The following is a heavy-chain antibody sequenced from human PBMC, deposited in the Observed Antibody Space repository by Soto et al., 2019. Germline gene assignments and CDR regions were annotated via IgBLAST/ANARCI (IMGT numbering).Heavy chain of an antibody. CDR1: GGSVSSGSYF. J-gene: IGHJ6*02. D-gene: IGHD1-7*01. Sequence: ASETLSLTCTVSGGSVSSGSYFWSWIRQPPGKGLEWIGYSSYSGSTNYNPSLKSRVTISVDTPKNQFSLSLTSVTAADTAVYYCARNYERENWGSVRCNSLDVGGQGTTVTVSS. CDR2: SSYSGST. V-gene: IGHV4-61*01. CDR3: ARNYERENWGSVRCNSLDV.